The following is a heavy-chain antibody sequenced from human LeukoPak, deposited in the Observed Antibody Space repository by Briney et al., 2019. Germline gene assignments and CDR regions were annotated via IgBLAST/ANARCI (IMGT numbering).Heavy chain of an antibody. Sequence: GASVKVSCKASGYTFTGYYMHWVRQAPGQGLEWMGWINPNSGGTNYAQKFQGRVTMTRDTSISTAYMELSRLRSDDTAVYYCARDAEMATIGPGYWGQGTLVTVSS. CDR3: ARDAEMATIGPGY. V-gene: IGHV1-2*02. CDR2: INPNSGGT. J-gene: IGHJ4*02. D-gene: IGHD5-24*01. CDR1: GYTFTGYY.